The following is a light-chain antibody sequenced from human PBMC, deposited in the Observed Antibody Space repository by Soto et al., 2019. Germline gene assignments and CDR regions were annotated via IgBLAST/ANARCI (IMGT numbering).Light chain of an antibody. CDR2: LGD. V-gene: IGLV1-47*02. CDR3: AAWDDNLNAYV. J-gene: IGLJ1*01. Sequence: QSVLTKPPLASSTPGQTVTISCSGSTSNIGTFYVYWYQHLPGTAPKLLIYLGDQRASGVSDRFSGSKSGTSASLAINGLRSDDEADYYCAAWDDNLNAYVFGSGTKVTVL. CDR1: TSNIGTFY.